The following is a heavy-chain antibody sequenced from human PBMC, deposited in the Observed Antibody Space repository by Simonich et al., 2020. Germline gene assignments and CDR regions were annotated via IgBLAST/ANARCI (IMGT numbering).Heavy chain of an antibody. CDR2: INPSSGGT. CDR1: GYTFTGYY. Sequence: QVQLVQSGAEVTKPGASVKVSCKASGYTFTGYYMHWVRQAPGQGREWKGWINPSSGGTNSAQKVQGRVPMTRDTSISTAYMELSRLRSDDTAVYYCARGPRWTGDDAFDIWGQGTMVTVSS. D-gene: IGHD7-27*01. V-gene: IGHV1-2*02. CDR3: ARGPRWTGDDAFDI. J-gene: IGHJ3*02.